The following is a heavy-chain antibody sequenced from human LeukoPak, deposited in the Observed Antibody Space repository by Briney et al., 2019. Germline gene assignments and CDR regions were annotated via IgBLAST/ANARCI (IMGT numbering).Heavy chain of an antibody. CDR2: IYYSGST. V-gene: IGHV4-59*01. CDR3: ARTTGYFAFDI. D-gene: IGHD3-9*01. Sequence: NTSETLSLTCTVSGGSISSYYWSWIRQPPGKGLEWIGYIYYSGSTNYNPSLKSRVTISVDTSKNQFSLKLSSVTAADTAVYYCARTTGYFAFDIWGQGTMVTVSS. CDR1: GGSISSYY. J-gene: IGHJ3*02.